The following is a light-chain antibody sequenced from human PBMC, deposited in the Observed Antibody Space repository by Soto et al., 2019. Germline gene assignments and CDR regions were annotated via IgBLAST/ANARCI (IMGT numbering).Light chain of an antibody. CDR2: AAS. V-gene: IGKV1-39*01. Sequence: IQMTQSPSSLSASVGDRVPITCRASPTINRYLSWYQQKPGKAPNLLISAASTLQAGVPSRFSGSESGTDFTLTISSLQPEDFATYYCQQTYSSPWTFGQGTKVEIK. CDR1: PTINRY. CDR3: QQTYSSPWT. J-gene: IGKJ1*01.